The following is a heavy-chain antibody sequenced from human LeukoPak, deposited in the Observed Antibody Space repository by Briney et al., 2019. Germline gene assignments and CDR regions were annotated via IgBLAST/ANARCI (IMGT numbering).Heavy chain of an antibody. CDR3: ARLGPVATIYVPYFDY. CDR1: GFTFDDYG. V-gene: IGHV3-20*04. CDR2: INWNGGST. D-gene: IGHD5-12*01. J-gene: IGHJ4*02. Sequence: PGGSLRLSCAASGFTFDDYGMSWVRQAPGKGLEWVSGINWNGGSTGYADSVKGRFTISRDNAKNSLYLQMNSLRAEDTALYYCARLGPVATIYVPYFDYWGQGALVTVSS.